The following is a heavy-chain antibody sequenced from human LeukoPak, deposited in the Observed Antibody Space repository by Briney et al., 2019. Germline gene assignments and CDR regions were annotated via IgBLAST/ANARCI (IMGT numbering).Heavy chain of an antibody. J-gene: IGHJ4*02. CDR1: GYTFTSYY. CDR3: ARARTPYNWNYAFDY. V-gene: IGHV1-46*01. D-gene: IGHD1-7*01. Sequence: ASVKVSCKASGYTFTSYYIHWVRQAPGQGLEWMGIINPSGGSTSYPQKFQGSVTMTRDTSTNTVYMELSSLRSEDTAVYYCARARTPYNWNYAFDYWGQGTLVSVPS. CDR2: INPSGGST.